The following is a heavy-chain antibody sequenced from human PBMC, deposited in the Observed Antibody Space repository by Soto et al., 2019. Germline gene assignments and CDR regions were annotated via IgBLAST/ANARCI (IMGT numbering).Heavy chain of an antibody. D-gene: IGHD2-15*01. J-gene: IGHJ6*03. CDR1: GGSISSYY. CDR3: ARQSLRCSGGIFFDYYSSYMDA. Sequence: SETLSLTCTVSGGSISSYYWSWIRQPPGKGLEWIGYIYYSGSTNYNPSLKSRVTISVDTSKNQFSLKLSSVTAADTAVYYCARQSLRCSGGIFFDYYSSYMDAWGQETAVTVSS. V-gene: IGHV4-59*08. CDR2: IYYSGST.